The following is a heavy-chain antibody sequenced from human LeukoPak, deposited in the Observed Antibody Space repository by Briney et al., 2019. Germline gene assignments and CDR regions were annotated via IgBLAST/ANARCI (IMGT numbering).Heavy chain of an antibody. CDR1: GGSISNYY. V-gene: IGHV4-4*07. J-gene: IGHJ4*02. D-gene: IGHD3-9*01. Sequence: RSSETLSLTCTVSGGSISNYYWSWIRQPAGKALEWIGRINTSGSTDYNPSLKSRVTMSVDTSKNQFSLNLSSLTAADTAVYYCARSRGATLVTRFDYWGQGTLVTVSS. CDR2: INTSGST. CDR3: ARSRGATLVTRFDY.